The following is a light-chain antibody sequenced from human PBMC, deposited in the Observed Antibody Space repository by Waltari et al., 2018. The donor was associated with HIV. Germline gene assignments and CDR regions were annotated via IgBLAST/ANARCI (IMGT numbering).Light chain of an antibody. V-gene: IGLV2-14*03. CDR2: EVR. CDR3: SSYTGSTTRYV. Sequence: QSALTQPASVSGSPGQSITISCTGTSSDIGVYNFVSWYQQHPGKAPKLIIYEVRNRPSGVSSRFSGSKSANTASLTISGLQAEDEADYYCSSYTGSTTRYVFGGGTKVTVL. CDR1: SSDIGVYNF. J-gene: IGLJ1*01.